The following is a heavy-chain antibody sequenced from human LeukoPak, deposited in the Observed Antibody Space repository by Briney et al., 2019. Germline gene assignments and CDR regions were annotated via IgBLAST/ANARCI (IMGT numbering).Heavy chain of an antibody. CDR3: ARGKYQLLNWFDP. CDR1: GGSFSGYY. J-gene: IGHJ5*02. D-gene: IGHD2-2*01. V-gene: IGHV4-34*01. CDR2: INQSGST. Sequence: PSETLSLTCAVYGGSFSGYYRSWIRQPPGKGLEWVVQINQSGSTNYNPSRKSRVTITVDTSKNQFSLKLISVTAADTAVYYCARGKYQLLNWFDPWGQGTLVTVSS.